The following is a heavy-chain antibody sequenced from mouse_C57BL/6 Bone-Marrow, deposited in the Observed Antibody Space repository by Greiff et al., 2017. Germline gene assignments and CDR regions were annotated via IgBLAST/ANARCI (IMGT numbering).Heavy chain of an antibody. D-gene: IGHD2-1*01. Sequence: QVQLQQPGAELVKPGASVKLSCKASGYTFTSYWMHWVKQRPGQGLEWIGYINPSSGYTKYNQKFKDKATLTADKPSSTAYMQPSSLTYEDSAVYYCARASIYYGNYGYAIDYWGQGTSLTVSS. V-gene: IGHV1-7*01. CDR3: ARASIYYGNYGYAIDY. CDR2: INPSSGYT. CDR1: GYTFTSYW. J-gene: IGHJ4*01.